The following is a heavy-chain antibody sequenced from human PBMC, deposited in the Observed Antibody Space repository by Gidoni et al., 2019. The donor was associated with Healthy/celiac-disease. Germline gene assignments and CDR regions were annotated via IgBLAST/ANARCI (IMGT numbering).Heavy chain of an antibody. CDR3: AKVPPYYYDSSGYFYFDY. CDR2: ISGSGGST. D-gene: IGHD3-22*01. J-gene: IGHJ4*02. Sequence: EVQLVESVGGLVQPGGSLRLSCAASGFTFSSYAMSWVRQAPGKGLEWVSAISGSGGSTYYADSVKGRFTISRDNSKNTLYLQMNSLRAEDTAVYYCAKVPPYYYDSSGYFYFDYWGQGTLVTVSS. V-gene: IGHV3-23*04. CDR1: GFTFSSYA.